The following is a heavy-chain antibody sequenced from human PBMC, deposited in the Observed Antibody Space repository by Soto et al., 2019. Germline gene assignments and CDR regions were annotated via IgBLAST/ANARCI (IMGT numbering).Heavy chain of an antibody. J-gene: IGHJ6*02. CDR2: INPNTGGT. Sequence: ASVKVSCKASGFSLTGYYCHWIRAAPGQGLEWRGWINPNTGGTTYAQKFQGRVTLTWDTSINTAYMELSSLRPGDTAMYYCSRERYQVLSHGKDVSGQGATVTVAS. CDR1: GFSLTGYY. V-gene: IGHV1-2*02. D-gene: IGHD3-16*01. CDR3: SRERYQVLSHGKDV.